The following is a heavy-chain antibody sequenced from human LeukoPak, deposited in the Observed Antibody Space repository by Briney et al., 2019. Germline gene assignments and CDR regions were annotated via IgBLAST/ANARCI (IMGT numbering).Heavy chain of an antibody. CDR3: ARSVLDPDYYYYMDV. CDR2: IYTSGST. Sequence: SETLSLTCTVSGGSISSGSYYWSWIRQPAGKGLEGIGRIYTSGSTNYNPSLKSRVTISVDTSKNQLPLKLSSVTAADTAVYYCARSVLDPDYYYYMDVWGRGTTVTVSS. V-gene: IGHV4-61*02. CDR1: GGSISSGSYY. J-gene: IGHJ6*03.